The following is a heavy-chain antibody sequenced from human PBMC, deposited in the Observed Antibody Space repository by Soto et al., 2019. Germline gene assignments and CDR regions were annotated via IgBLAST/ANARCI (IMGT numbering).Heavy chain of an antibody. Sequence: GGSLRLSCAASGLTFSSYAMTWVRQAPGKGLERVSSISGSDGTTYYADSVKGRFTISRDNSKNTLYLQMNSLRVEDTAMYYCAKYCGGDCYNVFDIWGQGTMVTVSS. V-gene: IGHV3-23*01. CDR1: GLTFSSYA. CDR2: ISGSDGTT. J-gene: IGHJ3*02. CDR3: AKYCGGDCYNVFDI. D-gene: IGHD2-21*02.